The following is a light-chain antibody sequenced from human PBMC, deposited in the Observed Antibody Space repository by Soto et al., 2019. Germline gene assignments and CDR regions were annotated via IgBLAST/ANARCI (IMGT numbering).Light chain of an antibody. Sequence: ETVMTQFPATLSVSPGERATLSCRASQYVSTNLAWYQQQPGQPPRLLIYDISNRATGIPARFSGSGSETEFTLTISSLQSEDFAVYYCQQYNNWPPWTFGQGTKVEIK. CDR3: QQYNNWPPWT. J-gene: IGKJ1*01. V-gene: IGKV3D-15*01. CDR2: DIS. CDR1: QYVSTN.